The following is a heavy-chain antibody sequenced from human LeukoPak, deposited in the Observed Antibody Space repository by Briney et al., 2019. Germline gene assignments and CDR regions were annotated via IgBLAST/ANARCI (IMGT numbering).Heavy chain of an antibody. CDR3: ARTRFGDYAHFDY. D-gene: IGHD4-17*01. J-gene: IGHJ4*02. Sequence: GGSLRLSCAASGFTFSTYSMNWVRQAPGKGLEWVSSISSSSSYIYYADSVKGRFTISRDNAKNSLYLQMNSLRAEDTAVYYCARTRFGDYAHFDYWGQGTLVTVSS. CDR1: GFTFSTYS. V-gene: IGHV3-21*01. CDR2: ISSSSSYI.